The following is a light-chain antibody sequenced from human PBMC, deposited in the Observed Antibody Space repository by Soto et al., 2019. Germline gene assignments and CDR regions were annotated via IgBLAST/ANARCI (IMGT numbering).Light chain of an antibody. Sequence: AIQMTQSPSSLSASVGDRVTITCRASQGIRNDLGWYQQKPGKAPKLLLFATSTLVGGVPSRFSGRGSGTDFTLTISSLQADDFATYYCQQYQTDWTFGQGTKVDIK. CDR3: QQYQTDWT. CDR1: QGIRND. V-gene: IGKV1-6*01. J-gene: IGKJ1*01. CDR2: ATS.